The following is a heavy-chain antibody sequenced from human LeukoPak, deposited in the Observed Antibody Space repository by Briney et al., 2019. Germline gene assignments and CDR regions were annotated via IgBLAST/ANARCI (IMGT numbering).Heavy chain of an antibody. D-gene: IGHD2-21*01. J-gene: IGHJ6*03. CDR2: IYYSGGT. Sequence: PSETLSLTCTVSGGSISNYYWSWIRQSPGKGLEWIGYIYYSGGTNYNPSLKSRATISVDTSKKQFSLRLSSVTAADTAVYYCARDLWPHMDVWGKGTTVTVSS. CDR1: GGSISNYY. V-gene: IGHV4-59*01. CDR3: ARDLWPHMDV.